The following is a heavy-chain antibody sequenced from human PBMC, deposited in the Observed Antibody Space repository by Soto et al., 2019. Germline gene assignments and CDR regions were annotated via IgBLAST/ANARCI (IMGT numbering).Heavy chain of an antibody. Sequence: QVQLVQSGAEVKKPGASVKVSCKASGYTFTSYGISWVRQAPGQGLEWMGWISAYNGNTNYAQKLQGRVTMTTDTSTSTAYMELRSLRSDDTAVYYCARDRLVAVAATHPIPDAFDIWGQGTMVTVSS. D-gene: IGHD2-15*01. CDR3: ARDRLVAVAATHPIPDAFDI. CDR1: GYTFTSYG. V-gene: IGHV1-18*01. J-gene: IGHJ3*02. CDR2: ISAYNGNT.